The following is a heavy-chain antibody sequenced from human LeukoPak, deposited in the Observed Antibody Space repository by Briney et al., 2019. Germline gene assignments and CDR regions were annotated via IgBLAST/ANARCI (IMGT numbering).Heavy chain of an antibody. D-gene: IGHD3-22*01. J-gene: IGHJ4*02. CDR3: AKDDYYDTSGYRD. V-gene: IGHV3-30*18. CDR1: GFTFSSYG. Sequence: GGSLRLSCAASGFTFSSYGTHWVRQAPGKGLEWVAVISDDGKTTYYADSVKGRFTISRDNSKNTPYLQMNSLRAEDTAVYYCAKDDYYDTSGYRDWGQGTLVTVSS. CDR2: ISDDGKTT.